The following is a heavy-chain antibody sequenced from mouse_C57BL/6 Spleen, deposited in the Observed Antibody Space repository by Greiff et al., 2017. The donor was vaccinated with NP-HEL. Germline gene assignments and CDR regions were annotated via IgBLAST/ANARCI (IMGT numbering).Heavy chain of an antibody. CDR1: GFTFSSYA. J-gene: IGHJ1*03. CDR2: ISSGGDYI. Sequence: EVKLMESGEGLVKPGGSLKLSCAASGFTFSSYAMSWVRQTPEKRLEWVAYISSGGDYIYYADTVKGRFTISRDNARNTLYLQMSSLKSEDTAMYYCTREGGGLLRTGYFDVWGTGTTVTVSS. CDR3: TREGGGLLRTGYFDV. D-gene: IGHD1-1*01. V-gene: IGHV5-9-1*02.